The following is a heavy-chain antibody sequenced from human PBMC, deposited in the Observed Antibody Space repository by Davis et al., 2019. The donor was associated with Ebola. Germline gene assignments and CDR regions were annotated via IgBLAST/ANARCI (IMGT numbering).Heavy chain of an antibody. J-gene: IGHJ5*02. D-gene: IGHD3/OR15-3a*01. CDR3: ARRRSCWTTRNWFDP. CDR1: GYTFTSYG. CDR2: ISAYNGNT. Sequence: AASVKVSCKASGYTFTSYGISWVRQAPGQGLEWMGWISAYNGNTNYAQKFQGRVTMTRNTSISTAYMELSSLRSEDTAVYYCARRRSCWTTRNWFDPWGQGTLVTVSS. V-gene: IGHV1-18*01.